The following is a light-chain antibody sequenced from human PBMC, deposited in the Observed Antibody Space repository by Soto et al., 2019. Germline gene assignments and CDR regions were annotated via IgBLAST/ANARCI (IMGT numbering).Light chain of an antibody. Sequence: QSVLTQPPSVSGAPGQRVTISCTGSSSNIGTGYDVHWYQHLPGTAPKLLIYGKNNRPSGVPDRFSGSKSGTSASLAISGLQAEDEADYYCQSYDSSLSGSYVFGTGTSSPS. V-gene: IGLV1-40*01. J-gene: IGLJ1*01. CDR3: QSYDSSLSGSYV. CDR2: GKN. CDR1: SSNIGTGYD.